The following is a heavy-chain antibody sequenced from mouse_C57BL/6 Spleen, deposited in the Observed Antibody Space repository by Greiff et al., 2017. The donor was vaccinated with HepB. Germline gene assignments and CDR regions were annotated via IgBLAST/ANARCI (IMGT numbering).Heavy chain of an antibody. D-gene: IGHD2-3*01. Sequence: QVQLQQSGPELVKPGASVKISCKASGYAFSSSWMNWVKQRPGKGLEWIGRIYPGDGDTNYNGKFKGKATLTADKSSSTAYMQLSSLTSEDSAVYFCAREGYSYAMDYWGQGTSVTVSS. CDR2: IYPGDGDT. CDR1: GYAFSSSW. V-gene: IGHV1-82*01. J-gene: IGHJ4*01. CDR3: AREGYSYAMDY.